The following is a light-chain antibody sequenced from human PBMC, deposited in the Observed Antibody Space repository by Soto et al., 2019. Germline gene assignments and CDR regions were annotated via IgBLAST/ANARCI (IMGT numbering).Light chain of an antibody. Sequence: DIQLTQSPSFLSASVGDRVTITCRASQTVSSYLVWYQQKPGKAPKVLITDASTLQSGVASRFSGSGFGTEFTLTIRGQQPEDVATYYCQQLNNFVTFGPGTKVNI. J-gene: IGKJ3*01. CDR1: QTVSSY. CDR2: DAS. CDR3: QQLNNFVT. V-gene: IGKV1-9*01.